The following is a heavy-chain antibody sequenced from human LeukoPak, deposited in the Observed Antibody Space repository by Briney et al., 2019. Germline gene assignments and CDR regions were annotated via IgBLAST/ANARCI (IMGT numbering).Heavy chain of an antibody. CDR1: GGSISSSSYY. J-gene: IGHJ5*02. Sequence: PSETLSLTCTVSGGSISSSSYYWGWIRQPPGKGLEWIGSIYHSGSTYYNPSLKSRVTISVDTSKNQFSLKLSSVTAADTAVYYCARTYYGDNWFDPWGQGILVTVSS. CDR3: ARTYYGDNWFDP. V-gene: IGHV4-39*07. D-gene: IGHD3-10*01. CDR2: IYHSGST.